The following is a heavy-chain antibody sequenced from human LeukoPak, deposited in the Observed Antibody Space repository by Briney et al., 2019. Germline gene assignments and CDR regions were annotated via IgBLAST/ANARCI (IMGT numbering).Heavy chain of an antibody. D-gene: IGHD3-3*01. J-gene: IGHJ5*02. CDR2: ISAYNGNT. CDR1: GYTFSSYG. CDR3: ARAGSITIFGVVVAHNWFDP. V-gene: IGHV1-18*01. Sequence: ASVKVSCKASGYTFSSYGVSWVRQAPGQGLEWMGWISAYNGNTNYAQKLQGRVTMTKDKSTSPAYMQLRRLRSDDTAVYYCARAGSITIFGVVVAHNWFDPWGQGTLVTVSS.